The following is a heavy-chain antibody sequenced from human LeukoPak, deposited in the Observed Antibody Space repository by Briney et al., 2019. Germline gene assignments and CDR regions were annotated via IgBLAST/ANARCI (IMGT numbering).Heavy chain of an antibody. CDR2: IYTSGST. Sequence: SEXXSLTCTVSGGSISSYYWSWLRQPAGKGLEWIGRIYTSGSTYYNPSLKSRVTISVDTSKNQFSLKLSSVTAADTAVYYCARIRFSRPFDPWGQGTLVTVSS. J-gene: IGHJ5*02. D-gene: IGHD3-3*01. CDR1: GGSISSYY. CDR3: ARIRFSRPFDP. V-gene: IGHV4-4*07.